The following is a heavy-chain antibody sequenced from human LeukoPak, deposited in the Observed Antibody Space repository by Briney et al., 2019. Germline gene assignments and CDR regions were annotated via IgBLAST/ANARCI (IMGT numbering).Heavy chain of an antibody. Sequence: SETLSLTCAVYGGSFSDYKSRWSWIRQSPGKGLEWIGDINHSGSTNYNPSLKSRVTISLDSSKNQFSLRLSSVTPADTAAYYCASLPIDSSTGTFGWFDPWGQGTLVTVSS. CDR1: GGSFSDYK. J-gene: IGHJ5*02. CDR2: INHSGST. CDR3: ASLPIDSSTGTFGWFDP. D-gene: IGHD1-14*01. V-gene: IGHV4-34*01.